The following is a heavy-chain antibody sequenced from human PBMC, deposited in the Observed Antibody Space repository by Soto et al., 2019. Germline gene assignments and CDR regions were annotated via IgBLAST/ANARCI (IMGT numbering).Heavy chain of an antibody. CDR3: ARDSTIAFRFVGD. CDR2: IGSTGNT. Sequence: SGGSLRLSCAASGFTFSTYAMNWVRQAPGKGLEWVSGIGSTGNTYYADSVKGRFTISRDNFKNTLYLQMDSLRAEDTAVYYCARDSTIAFRFVGDWGEGALVTVSS. J-gene: IGHJ4*02. CDR1: GFTFSTYA. D-gene: IGHD3-3*02. V-gene: IGHV3-23*01.